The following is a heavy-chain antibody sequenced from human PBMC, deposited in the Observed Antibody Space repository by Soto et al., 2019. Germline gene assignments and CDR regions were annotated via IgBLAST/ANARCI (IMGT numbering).Heavy chain of an antibody. CDR3: GSVRPSGYVLS. CDR2: VYFSGNT. Sequence: KSSETLSLTCTVSGGSLSSYYSTWIRQSPGKGLEWIGYVYFSGNTNYNPSLKSRVTISIDTSKNQFSLRLASVTAADTAFYYCGSVRPSGYVLSWGQGTLVTVSS. V-gene: IGHV4-59*01. CDR1: GGSLSSYY. J-gene: IGHJ5*02. D-gene: IGHD6-25*01.